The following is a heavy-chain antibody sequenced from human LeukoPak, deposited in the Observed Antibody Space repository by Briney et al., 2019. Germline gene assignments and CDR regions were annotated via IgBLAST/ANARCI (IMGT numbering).Heavy chain of an antibody. CDR3: ARVSVNTMIVVVTTTSHYYYYMDV. D-gene: IGHD3-22*01. CDR2: ISAYNGNT. V-gene: IGHV1-18*01. CDR1: GYTFTSYG. Sequence: GASVKVSCKASGYTFTSYGISWVRQAPGQGLEWMGWISAYNGNTNYAQKLQGRVTMTTDTSTSTAYMELRSLRSDDTAVYYCARVSVNTMIVVVTTTSHYYYYMDVWGKGTTVTVSS. J-gene: IGHJ6*03.